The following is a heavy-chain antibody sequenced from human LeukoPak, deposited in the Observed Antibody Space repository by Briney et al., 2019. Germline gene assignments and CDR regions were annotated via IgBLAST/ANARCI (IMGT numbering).Heavy chain of an antibody. CDR2: ISGNGDRT. CDR1: GFTFSSYV. V-gene: IGHV3-23*01. J-gene: IGHJ4*02. CDR3: AKDGGGSSGRGGLDY. D-gene: IGHD6-6*01. Sequence: PGGSLRLSCAASGFTFSSYVMNWVRQAQGKGLEWVSTISGNGDRTYYAESVKGRFTISRDNSKNTLYLQMYSLRAEDTAVYYCAKDGGGSSGRGGLDYWGQGTLVTVSS.